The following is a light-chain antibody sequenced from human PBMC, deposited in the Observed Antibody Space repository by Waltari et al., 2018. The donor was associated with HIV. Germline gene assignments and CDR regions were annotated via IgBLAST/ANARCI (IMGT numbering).Light chain of an antibody. Sequence: EIVMTQSPATLSVSPGERATLSCRASQSVSSNLAWYQQKPGQAPRILIFGASTRATGIPARFSGGGSGTDFTLSISSLQSEDFALYYCQQYNDWPRTFGQGTKVEIK. J-gene: IGKJ1*01. V-gene: IGKV3-15*01. CDR2: GAS. CDR1: QSVSSN. CDR3: QQYNDWPRT.